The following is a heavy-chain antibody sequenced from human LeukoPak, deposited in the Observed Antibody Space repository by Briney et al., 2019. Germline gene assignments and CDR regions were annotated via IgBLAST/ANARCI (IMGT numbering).Heavy chain of an antibody. CDR2: IYSGGTT. CDR1: GFTVSTNC. J-gene: IGHJ4*02. V-gene: IGHV3-53*04. D-gene: IGHD5-18*01. CDR3: ARVDTVMAYYFDL. Sequence: GGSLRLSCAASGFTVSTNCMTWVRQAPGKGLEWVSTIYSGGTTYYADSVMGRFTISRHNSRNTLYLQMNSLRAEDTAVYYCARVDTVMAYYFDLWGQGTLVTVYS.